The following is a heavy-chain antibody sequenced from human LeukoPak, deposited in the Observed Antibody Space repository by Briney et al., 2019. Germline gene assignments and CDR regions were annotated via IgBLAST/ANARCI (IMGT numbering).Heavy chain of an antibody. J-gene: IGHJ4*02. CDR3: ANFRTFVEMATIGGVDY. Sequence: PGGSLRLSCAASGFTFSSYAMSWVRQAPGKGLEWVSAISGSGGSTYYADSVKGRFTISRDNSKNTLYLQMNSLRAEDTAVYYCANFRTFVEMATIGGVDYWGQGTLVTVSS. D-gene: IGHD5-12*01. CDR2: ISGSGGST. V-gene: IGHV3-23*01. CDR1: GFTFSSYA.